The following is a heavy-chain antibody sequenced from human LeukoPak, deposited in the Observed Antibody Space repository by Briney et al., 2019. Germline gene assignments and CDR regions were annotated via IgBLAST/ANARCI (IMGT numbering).Heavy chain of an antibody. J-gene: IGHJ6*02. CDR3: ARVPYCTNGVCHYYYYYDMDV. CDR2: INPNSGGT. D-gene: IGHD2-8*01. V-gene: IGHV1-2*02. Sequence: GASVKVSCKASGYTFTGYYMHWVRQAPGQGLEWTGWINPNSGGTNYAQKFQGRVTMTRDTSISTAYMELSRLRSDDTAVYYCARVPYCTNGVCHYYYYYDMDVWGQGTTVTVSS. CDR1: GYTFTGYY.